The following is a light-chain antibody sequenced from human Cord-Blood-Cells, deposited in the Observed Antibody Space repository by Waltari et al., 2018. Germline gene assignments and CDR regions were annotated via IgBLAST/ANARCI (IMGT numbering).Light chain of an antibody. CDR3: QQSYSTPPWT. J-gene: IGKJ1*01. CDR2: AAS. V-gene: IGKV1-39*01. Sequence: DIQMTQSPSSLSASVGDXXXXXCRASQSISSYLNWYQQKPGKAPKLLIYAASSLQSGVPSRFSGSGSGTDFTLTISSLQPEDFATYYCQQSYSTPPWTFGQGTKVEIK. CDR1: QSISSY.